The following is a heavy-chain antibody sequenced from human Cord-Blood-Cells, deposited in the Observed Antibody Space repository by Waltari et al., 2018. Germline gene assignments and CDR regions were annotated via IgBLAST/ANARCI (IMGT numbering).Heavy chain of an antibody. CDR3: ASRPIYDFWSGYFDY. Sequence: QVQPVQSGAEVKKPGAPVKVSCQVFGYTPPELSMPWVRQAPGKGLEWMGGFDPEDGETIYAQKFQGRVTMTEDTSTDTAYMELSSLRSEDTAVYYCASRPIYDFWSGYFDYWGQGTLVTVSS. CDR2: FDPEDGET. J-gene: IGHJ4*02. D-gene: IGHD3-3*01. V-gene: IGHV1-24*01. CDR1: GYTPPELS.